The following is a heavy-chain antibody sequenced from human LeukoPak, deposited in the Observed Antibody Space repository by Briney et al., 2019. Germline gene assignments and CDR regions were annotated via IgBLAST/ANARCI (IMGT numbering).Heavy chain of an antibody. Sequence: GASVKVSCKASGYIFTSYGMSWVRQAPGQGLEWMGWISAYNGNTNYAQKLQGRVTLTTDTSTSTAYMELRSLRSDDTAVYYCARAFTMVRGDYWGQGTLVTVSS. CDR2: ISAYNGNT. CDR3: ARAFTMVRGDY. V-gene: IGHV1-18*01. CDR1: GYIFTSYG. D-gene: IGHD3-10*01. J-gene: IGHJ4*02.